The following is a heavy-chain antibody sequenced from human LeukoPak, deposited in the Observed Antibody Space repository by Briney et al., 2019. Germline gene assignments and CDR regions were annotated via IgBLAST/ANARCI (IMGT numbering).Heavy chain of an antibody. CDR2: ISGSGGST. J-gene: IGHJ4*02. D-gene: IGHD2-15*01. CDR3: AKDILVSYYFDY. CDR1: GFTFSSYA. V-gene: IGHV3-23*01. Sequence: GVTLSLSSSASGFTFSSYALMWEPPAPGQGLEWVSAISGSGGSTYYADSVKGRFTISRDNSKNTLYLQMNSLRAEDTAIYYCAKDILVSYYFDYWGQGTLVIVSS.